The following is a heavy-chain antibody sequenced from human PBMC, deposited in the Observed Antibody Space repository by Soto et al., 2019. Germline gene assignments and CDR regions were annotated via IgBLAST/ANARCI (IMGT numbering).Heavy chain of an antibody. Sequence: ASVKVSCKASGGTFSSYAISWVRQAPGQGLEWMGGIIPIFGTANYAQKFQGRVTITADESTSTAYMELSSLRSEDTAVYYCARGLGVTTFRYYYGMDVWGQGTTVTVSS. J-gene: IGHJ6*02. V-gene: IGHV1-69*13. CDR1: GGTFSSYA. CDR3: ARGLGVTTFRYYYGMDV. CDR2: IIPIFGTA. D-gene: IGHD4-4*01.